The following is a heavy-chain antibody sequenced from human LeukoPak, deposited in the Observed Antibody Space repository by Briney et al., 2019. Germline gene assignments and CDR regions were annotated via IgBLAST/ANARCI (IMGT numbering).Heavy chain of an antibody. V-gene: IGHV1-2*02. D-gene: IGHD3-16*01. CDR1: GYTFTGYY. CDR2: INPNSGET. J-gene: IGHJ4*02. CDR3: ARGGMITFGGVPFDY. Sequence: ASVKVSCKASGYTFTGYYMHWVRQAPGQGLEWMGWINPNSGETRYAQKFQGRVTMTRDTSISTAYMGLSRLRSDDTAVYYCARGGMITFGGVPFDYWGQGTLVTVSS.